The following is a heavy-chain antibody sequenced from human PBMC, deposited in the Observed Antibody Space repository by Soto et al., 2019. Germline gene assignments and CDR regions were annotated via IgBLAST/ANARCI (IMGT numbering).Heavy chain of an antibody. D-gene: IGHD2-15*01. CDR2: MHHSGRT. Sequence: TSEALSLTCAFSGAYMRKGYYYLSWVRQEPGKDLEWIGHMHHSGRTHYNPSLKSRVAISVDTSKNQFSLYLNSVTAADTAVYYCARWVEVSLDYFDSWGQGTLVTVSS. CDR3: ARWVEVSLDYFDS. V-gene: IGHV4-31*11. J-gene: IGHJ4*02. CDR1: GAYMRKGYYY.